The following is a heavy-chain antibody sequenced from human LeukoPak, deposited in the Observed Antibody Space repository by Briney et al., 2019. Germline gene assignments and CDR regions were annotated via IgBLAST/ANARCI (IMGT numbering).Heavy chain of an antibody. CDR3: ARAVGATTYWGFDY. J-gene: IGHJ4*02. Sequence: TSETLSLTCTVSGYSVSSGFYWGWIRLPPGKGLEWVGIIYHSGNTYYNPPLKSRVTMSLDTSKNQFSLRLTSVTAADTAVYYCARAVGATTYWGFDYWGRGTLVTVSS. V-gene: IGHV4-38-2*02. CDR1: GYSVSSGFY. D-gene: IGHD1-26*01. CDR2: IYHSGNT.